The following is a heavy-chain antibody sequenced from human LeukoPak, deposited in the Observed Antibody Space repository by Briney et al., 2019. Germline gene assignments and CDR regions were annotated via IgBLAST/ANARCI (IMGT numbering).Heavy chain of an antibody. Sequence: GGSLRLSCAASGFVFSNHWMTWVRQAPGKGLEWVANINERGSETYYADYVKGRFTISRDNTKKSLFLQLNSLGVEDTATYYCAKDYSFSNVNWGQGTLVTVSS. V-gene: IGHV3-7*01. CDR1: GFVFSNHW. J-gene: IGHJ4*02. CDR3: AKDYSFSNVN. CDR2: INERGSET. D-gene: IGHD2-15*01.